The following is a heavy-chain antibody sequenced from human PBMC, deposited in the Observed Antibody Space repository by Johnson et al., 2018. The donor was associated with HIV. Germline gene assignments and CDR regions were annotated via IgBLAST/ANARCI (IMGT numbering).Heavy chain of an antibody. Sequence: VQLVESGGGLVQPGGYLRLSCAASGFTVSNNYLGWVRQAPGKGLEWVSRINWNGGSTSYADSVKGRFTISRDNAKNSLYLQMNSLRAEDTAVYYCARDHNHSNPGGAFDIWGQGTMVTVSS. V-gene: IGHV3-20*04. CDR3: ARDHNHSNPGGAFDI. CDR2: INWNGGST. D-gene: IGHD1-14*01. J-gene: IGHJ3*02. CDR1: GFTVSNNY.